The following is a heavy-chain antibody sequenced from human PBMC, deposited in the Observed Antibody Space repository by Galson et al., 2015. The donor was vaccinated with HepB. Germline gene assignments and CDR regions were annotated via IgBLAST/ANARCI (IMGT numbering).Heavy chain of an antibody. CDR2: VHSAGSS. CDR1: GFTVSTNY. Sequence: SLRLSCAASGFTVSTNYMSWVRQAPGKGLEWVALVHSAGSSYYADSVKGRFIISRDNSKNVLYLQMNDLRRDDTGVYYCARTGQSDYFDHWGQGTRVTVSS. J-gene: IGHJ5*02. V-gene: IGHV3-53*01. CDR3: ARTGQSDYFDH. D-gene: IGHD4/OR15-4a*01.